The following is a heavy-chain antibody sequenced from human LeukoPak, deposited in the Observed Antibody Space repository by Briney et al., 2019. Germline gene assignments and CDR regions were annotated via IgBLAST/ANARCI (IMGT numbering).Heavy chain of an antibody. D-gene: IGHD2-21*01. Sequence: SETLCLTCTVSGGSISSYYWSWIRQPPGKGLEWIGYIYYSGSTNYNPSLKSRVTISVDTSKNQFSLKLSSVTAADTAVYYCARGVIRYYFDYWGQGTLVTVSS. CDR3: ARGVIRYYFDY. J-gene: IGHJ4*02. V-gene: IGHV4-59*01. CDR2: IYYSGST. CDR1: GGSISSYY.